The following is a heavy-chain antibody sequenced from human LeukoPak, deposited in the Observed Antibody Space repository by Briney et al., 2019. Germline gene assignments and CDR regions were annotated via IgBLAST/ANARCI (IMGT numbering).Heavy chain of an antibody. CDR1: GYSFTSYW. D-gene: IGHD3-22*01. CDR3: ARRSPYYYDSSGFEP. Sequence: GESLKISCKGSGYSFTSYWIGWVRQMPGKGLEWMGIIYPGDSDTRYSPSFQGQVTISADKSISTAYLQWSSLKASDTDMYYCARRSPYYYDSSGFEPWGQGTLVTVSS. CDR2: IYPGDSDT. V-gene: IGHV5-51*01. J-gene: IGHJ5*02.